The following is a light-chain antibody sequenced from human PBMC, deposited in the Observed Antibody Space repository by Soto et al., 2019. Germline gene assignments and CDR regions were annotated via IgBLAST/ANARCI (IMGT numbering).Light chain of an antibody. CDR3: QQYHSYPWT. CDR1: QSISSW. Sequence: DIQMTQSPSPLSASVGDRVTITCRARQSISSWLAWYQQKPGKAPKLLIYDASSLDSGVPSRFSGSGSGTEFTLTNSSLQPDDFATYYCQQYHSYPWTCGQGTKVEIK. V-gene: IGKV1-5*01. J-gene: IGKJ1*01. CDR2: DAS.